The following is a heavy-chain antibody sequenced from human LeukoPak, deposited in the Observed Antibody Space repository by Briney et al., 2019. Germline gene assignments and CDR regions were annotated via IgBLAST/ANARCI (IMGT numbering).Heavy chain of an antibody. D-gene: IGHD3-16*01. V-gene: IGHV3-23*01. J-gene: IGHJ4*02. CDR1: GFTVSSNH. CDR3: AKRFERYYFDY. CDR2: ISGSGGST. Sequence: GGSLRLSCAVSGFTVSSNHMSWVRRAPGKGLEWVSAISGSGGSTYYADFVKGRFTISRDNSKNTLYLQMNSLRAEDTAVYYCAKRFERYYFDYWGQGTLVTVSS.